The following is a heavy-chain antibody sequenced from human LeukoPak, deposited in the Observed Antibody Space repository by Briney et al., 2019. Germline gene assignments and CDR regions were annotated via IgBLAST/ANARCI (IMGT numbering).Heavy chain of an antibody. J-gene: IGHJ4*02. V-gene: IGHV4-31*03. Sequence: SQTLSLTCTVSGGSISSGGYYWSWIRQHPGKGLEWIGYIYYSGSTYYNPSLKSRATISVDTSKNQFSLKLSSVTAADTAVYYCARTSSSYSSYYFDYWGQGTLVTVSS. CDR2: IYYSGST. D-gene: IGHD6-13*01. CDR3: ARTSSSYSSYYFDY. CDR1: GGSISSGGYY.